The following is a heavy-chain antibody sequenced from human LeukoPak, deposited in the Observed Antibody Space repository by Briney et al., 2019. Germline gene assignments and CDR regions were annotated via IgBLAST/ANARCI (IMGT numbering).Heavy chain of an antibody. Sequence: GGSLRLSCAASGFTFSSYEMNWVRQAPGKGLEWVSYISSSGSTMYYADAVKGRFTISRDNAKNSLYLQMNSLRAEDTAVYYCARDNYDSSGYYFDWGQGTLVTVSS. D-gene: IGHD3-22*01. CDR1: GFTFSSYE. V-gene: IGHV3-48*03. J-gene: IGHJ4*02. CDR3: ARDNYDSSGYYFD. CDR2: ISSSGSTM.